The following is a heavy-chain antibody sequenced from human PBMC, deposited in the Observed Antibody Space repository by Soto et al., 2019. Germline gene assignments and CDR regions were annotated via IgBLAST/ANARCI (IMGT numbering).Heavy chain of an antibody. V-gene: IGHV3-23*01. CDR1: GLTFGSRA. Sequence: GGSLRLSCVASGLTFGSRAMSWVRQAPGEGLQWVSTITDTGGDAKYADSVRGRFVISRDNSKKTLYLQMTSLTAEDSAMYYCARGSTDSYPGSRIFDFWGRGTLVTVS. D-gene: IGHD3-10*01. CDR3: ARGSTDSYPGSRIFDF. J-gene: IGHJ4*02. CDR2: ITDTGGDA.